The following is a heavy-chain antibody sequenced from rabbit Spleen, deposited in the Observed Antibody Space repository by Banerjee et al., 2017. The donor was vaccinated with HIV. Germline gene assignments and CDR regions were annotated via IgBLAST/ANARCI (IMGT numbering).Heavy chain of an antibody. CDR2: IDAGSSGFT. Sequence: QSLEESGGDLVKPGASLTLTCTASGFSFSSSSFSGDSYMCWVRQAPGKGLEWIACIDAGSSGFTYYATWAIGRFTISKTSSTTVTLQMTSLTVADTATYFCARDLAAVIGWNFGFWGPGTLVTVS. V-gene: IGHV1S40*01. CDR1: GFSFSSSSFSGDSY. J-gene: IGHJ6*01. D-gene: IGHD1-1*01. CDR3: ARDLAAVIGWNFGF.